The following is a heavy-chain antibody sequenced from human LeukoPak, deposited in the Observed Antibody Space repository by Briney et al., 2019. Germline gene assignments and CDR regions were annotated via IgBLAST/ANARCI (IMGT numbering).Heavy chain of an antibody. J-gene: IGHJ3*02. Sequence: SETLSLTCAVYGGSSSGYYWSWIRQPPGKGLEWIGEINHSGSTNYNPSLKSRVTISVDTSKNQFSLKLSSVTTADTAVYYCKVGATTSEAFDIWGQGTMVTVSS. CDR2: INHSGST. CDR1: GGSSSGYY. D-gene: IGHD1-26*01. V-gene: IGHV4-34*01. CDR3: KVGATTSEAFDI.